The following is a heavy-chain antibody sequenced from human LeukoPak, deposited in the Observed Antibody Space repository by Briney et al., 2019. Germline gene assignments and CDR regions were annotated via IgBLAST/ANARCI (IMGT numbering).Heavy chain of an antibody. D-gene: IGHD3-3*01. Sequence: SETLSLTCAVYGGSFSGYYWSWIRQPPGKGLGWIGEINHSGSTNYNPSLKSRVTISVDTSKNQFSLKLSSVTAADTAVYYCARGKVDYDFWSGYYHYYYMDVWGKGTTVTVSS. CDR2: INHSGST. V-gene: IGHV4-34*01. J-gene: IGHJ6*03. CDR1: GGSFSGYY. CDR3: ARGKVDYDFWSGYYHYYYMDV.